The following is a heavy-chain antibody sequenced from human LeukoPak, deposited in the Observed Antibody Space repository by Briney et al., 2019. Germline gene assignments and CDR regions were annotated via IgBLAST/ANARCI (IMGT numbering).Heavy chain of an antibody. Sequence: PGGSLRLSCAASGFTFSSYAMSWVRQAPGKGLEWVSAISGSGGSTYYADSVKGRFTISRDNARNTLYLHMNSLRVEDTAVYYCARRKVYEFGEGYNYGMDVWGQGTTVTVSS. CDR2: ISGSGGST. CDR3: ARRKVYEFGEGYNYGMDV. D-gene: IGHD2-8*01. CDR1: GFTFSSYA. V-gene: IGHV3-23*01. J-gene: IGHJ6*02.